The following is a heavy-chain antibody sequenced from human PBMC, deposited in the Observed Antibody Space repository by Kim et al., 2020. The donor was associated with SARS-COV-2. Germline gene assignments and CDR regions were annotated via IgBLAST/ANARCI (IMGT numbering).Heavy chain of an antibody. CDR3: ARGAVRAARPGSPKRIDY. CDR1: GGSFSGYY. V-gene: IGHV4-34*01. Sequence: SETLSLTCAVYGGSFSGYYWSWIRQPPGKGLEWIGEINHSGSTNYNPSLKSRVTISVDTSKNQFSLKLSSVTAADTAVYYCARGAVRAARPGSPKRIDYWGQGTLVTVSS. D-gene: IGHD6-6*01. J-gene: IGHJ4*02. CDR2: INHSGST.